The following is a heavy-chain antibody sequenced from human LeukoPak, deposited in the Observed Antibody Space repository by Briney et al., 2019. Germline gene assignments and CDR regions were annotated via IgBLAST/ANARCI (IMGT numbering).Heavy chain of an antibody. J-gene: IGHJ4*02. CDR1: GFTSSSYG. CDR2: ISGSGGST. D-gene: IGHD6-13*01. V-gene: IGHV3-23*01. Sequence: PGGSLRLSCAASGFTSSSYGMSWVRQAPGKGLGWVSAISGSGGSTYYADSVKGRFTISRDNSKNTLYLQMNSLRAEDTAVYYCATPPWAAARSSHFDYWGQGTLVTVSS. CDR3: ATPPWAAARSSHFDY.